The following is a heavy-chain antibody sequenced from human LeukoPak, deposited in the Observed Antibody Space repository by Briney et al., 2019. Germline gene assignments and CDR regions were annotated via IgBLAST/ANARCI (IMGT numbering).Heavy chain of an antibody. CDR2: VNSDGSST. Sequence: GGSLRLSCAASGFTFSNYWMHWVRQAPGKGLVWVSRVNSDGSSTNYADSVKGRFTISRDNAKNTLHLQMNSLRAEDTAVYYCGRGKYSGYAGYWGQGTLVTVSS. CDR1: GFTFSNYW. D-gene: IGHD5-12*01. CDR3: GRGKYSGYAGY. J-gene: IGHJ4*02. V-gene: IGHV3-74*01.